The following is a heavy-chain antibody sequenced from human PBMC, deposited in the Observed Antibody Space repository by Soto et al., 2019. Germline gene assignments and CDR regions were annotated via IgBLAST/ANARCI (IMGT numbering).Heavy chain of an antibody. J-gene: IGHJ3*02. CDR3: AKSRGRDSSGYYRRSDAFDI. Sequence: EVQLLESGGGLVQPGGSLRLSCAASGFTFSSYAMSWVRQAPGKGLEWVSAISGSGGSTYYADSVKGRFTISRDNSKNTLYLQMNSLRAEDTAVYYCAKSRGRDSSGYYRRSDAFDIWGQGTMVTVSS. D-gene: IGHD3-22*01. CDR1: GFTFSSYA. CDR2: ISGSGGST. V-gene: IGHV3-23*01.